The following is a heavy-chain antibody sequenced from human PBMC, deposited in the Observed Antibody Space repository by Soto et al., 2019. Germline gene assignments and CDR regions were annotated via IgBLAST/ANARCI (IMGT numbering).Heavy chain of an antibody. CDR3: AVRPGYSSGWVNDAFDI. Sequence: GGSLRLSCAASGFTFDDYAMHWVRRAPGKGLEWVSGISWNSGSIGYADSVKGRFTISRDNAKSSLYLQMNSLRAEDTALYYCAVRPGYSSGWVNDAFDIWGQGTMVTVSS. CDR2: ISWNSGSI. CDR1: GFTFDDYA. V-gene: IGHV3-9*01. D-gene: IGHD6-19*01. J-gene: IGHJ3*02.